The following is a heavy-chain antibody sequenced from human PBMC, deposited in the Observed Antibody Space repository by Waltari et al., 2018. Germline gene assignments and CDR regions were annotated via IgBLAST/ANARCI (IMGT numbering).Heavy chain of an antibody. CDR3: ARRVGATTRDAFDI. J-gene: IGHJ3*02. CDR1: GFTLSSYW. Sequence: EVQLVESGGGLVQPGESLRLSCAASGFTLSSYWRTWVRKAPGKGLVWVSRINSGGSSTSYADSLKGRFTISRDNAKNTLYLQMNSLRAEDTAVYYCARRVGATTRDAFDIWGQGTMVTVSS. D-gene: IGHD1-26*01. V-gene: IGHV3-74*01. CDR2: INSGGSST.